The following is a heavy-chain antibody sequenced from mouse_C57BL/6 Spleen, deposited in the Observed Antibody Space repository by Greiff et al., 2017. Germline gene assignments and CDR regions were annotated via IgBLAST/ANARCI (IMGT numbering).Heavy chain of an antibody. J-gene: IGHJ4*01. CDR1: GFTFSDYG. CDR3: ARLYYYAMDY. V-gene: IGHV5-17*01. Sequence: DVKLVESGGGLVKPGGSLKLSCAASGFTFSDYGMHWVRPAPEKGLEWVAYISSGSSTIYYADTVKGRFTISRDNAKNTLFLQMTSLRSEDTAMYYCARLYYYAMDYWGQGTSVTVSS. CDR2: ISSGSSTI.